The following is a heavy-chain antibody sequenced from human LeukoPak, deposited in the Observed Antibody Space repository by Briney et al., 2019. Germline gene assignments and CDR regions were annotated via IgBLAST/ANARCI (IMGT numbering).Heavy chain of an antibody. CDR3: ARSPEGPSYYFDY. CDR1: GFTFDVYG. V-gene: IGHV3-20*04. CDR2: INWNGGKV. J-gene: IGHJ4*02. Sequence: GGSLRLSCAASGFTFDVYGMSWVRQAPGKGLEWVSGINWNGGKVGYADSVKGRFTISRDNAKNSMFLQMNSLRAEDTAFYYCARSPEGPSYYFDYWGQGILVTVSS.